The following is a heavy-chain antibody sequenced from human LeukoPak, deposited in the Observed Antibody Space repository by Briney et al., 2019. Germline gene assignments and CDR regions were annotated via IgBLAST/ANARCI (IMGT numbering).Heavy chain of an antibody. D-gene: IGHD3-22*01. Sequence: GGSLRLSCAASGFSVSTSYMSWVRQAPGKGLEWVGFIRSKAYGGTTEYAASVKGRFTISRDDSKSIAYLQMNSLKTEDTAVYYCTGWSPEIDSSGYYPAFDYWGQGTLVTVSS. J-gene: IGHJ4*02. CDR1: GFSVSTSY. CDR3: TGWSPEIDSSGYYPAFDY. CDR2: IRSKAYGGTT. V-gene: IGHV3-49*04.